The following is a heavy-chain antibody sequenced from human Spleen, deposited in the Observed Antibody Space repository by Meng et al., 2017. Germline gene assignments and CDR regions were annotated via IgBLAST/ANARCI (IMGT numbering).Heavy chain of an antibody. CDR3: SRGFRNIDY. J-gene: IGHJ4*02. CDR1: GFTFGDYA. Sequence: GESLKISCTASGFTFGDYAMSWFRQAPGKGLAWVGFIRSKDYGETTEYAASVKGRFTISRDDSESIAYLQMHSLETEDTAVYYCSRGFRNIDYWGQGTLVTVSS. V-gene: IGHV3-49*03. CDR2: IRSKDYGETT. D-gene: IGHD1-14*01.